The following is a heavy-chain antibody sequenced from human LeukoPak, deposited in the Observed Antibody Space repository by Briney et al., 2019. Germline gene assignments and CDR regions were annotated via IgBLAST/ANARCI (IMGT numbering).Heavy chain of an antibody. D-gene: IGHD2/OR15-2a*01. J-gene: IGHJ6*03. Sequence: PSETLSLTCTVSGGSISSYYWSWIRQPAGKGLEWIGRIYTSGSTNYNPSLKSRVTMSVDTSKNQFSLKLSSVTAADTAVYYCARGLISYYYYYMDVWGKGTTVTVSS. CDR3: ARGLISYYYYYMDV. CDR2: IYTSGST. V-gene: IGHV4-4*07. CDR1: GGSISSYY.